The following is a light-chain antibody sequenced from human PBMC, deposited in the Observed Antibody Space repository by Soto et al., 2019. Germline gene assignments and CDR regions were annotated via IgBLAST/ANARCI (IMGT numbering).Light chain of an antibody. Sequence: QSVLTQPPSASGTPGQRVTISCSGSSSNIGNIYVYWYQQLPGTAPKLLIYKNNQRPLGVPDRFSGSKSGTSASLAISGLRSEDEADYYCAAWDDSLSGPGVFGGGTQLTVL. CDR3: AAWDDSLSGPGV. CDR2: KNN. CDR1: SSNIGNIY. V-gene: IGLV1-47*01. J-gene: IGLJ7*01.